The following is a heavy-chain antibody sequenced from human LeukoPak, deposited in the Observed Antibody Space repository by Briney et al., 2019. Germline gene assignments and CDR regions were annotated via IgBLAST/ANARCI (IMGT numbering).Heavy chain of an antibody. Sequence: GGSLRLSCAASGFTVSSNYMSWVRQAPGKGLEWVSVIYSGGSTYYADSVKGRFTISRDNSKNTLYLKMNSLRAEDTAVYYCARDRRGMLVLFRENAFDIWGQGTMVTVSS. CDR1: GFTVSSNY. V-gene: IGHV3-66*01. CDR3: ARDRRGMLVLFRENAFDI. J-gene: IGHJ3*02. CDR2: IYSGGST. D-gene: IGHD2-21*01.